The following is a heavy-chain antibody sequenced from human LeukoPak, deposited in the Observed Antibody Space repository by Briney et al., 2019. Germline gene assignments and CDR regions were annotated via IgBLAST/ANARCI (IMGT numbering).Heavy chain of an antibody. J-gene: IGHJ6*02. D-gene: IGHD2-2*01. CDR2: MSGNGGRT. CDR1: GFTFSSYE. V-gene: IGHV3-23*01. Sequence: PGGSLRLSCAASGFTFSSYEMNWVRQAPGKGLEWVSAMSGNGGRTYYAGSVKGRFTISRDNSKNTLYLQMNSLRAEDTAVYYCAKEDIVAVPAALMDVWGQGTTVTVSS. CDR3: AKEDIVAVPAALMDV.